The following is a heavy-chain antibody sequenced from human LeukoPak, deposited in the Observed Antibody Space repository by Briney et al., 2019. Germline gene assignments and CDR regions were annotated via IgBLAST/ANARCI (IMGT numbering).Heavy chain of an antibody. V-gene: IGHV3-30-3*01. CDR2: ISYDGSNK. CDR3: ASLLSDFDY. D-gene: IGHD2/OR15-2a*01. Sequence: PGGSLRLSCVVSGFTFTSSWMSWVRQAPGKGLEWVAVISYDGSNKYYADSVKGRFTISRGNSKNTLYLQMNSLRAEDAAVYYCASLLSDFDYWGQGTLVTVSS. J-gene: IGHJ4*02. CDR1: GFTFTSSW.